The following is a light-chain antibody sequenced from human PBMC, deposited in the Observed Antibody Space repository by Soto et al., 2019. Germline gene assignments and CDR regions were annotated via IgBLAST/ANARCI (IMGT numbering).Light chain of an antibody. CDR2: KVS. J-gene: IGKJ1*01. CDR1: QSLVYCDGNTY. CDR3: MQGTDWPLAWT. Sequence: DVVMTQSPLSLPVTLGQPASISCRSSQSLVYCDGNTYLNWCQQRPGQSPRRLMYKVSNRASGVPDRFSGSGKGTAFTLKVSRVEAEAVGVDYCMQGTDWPLAWTFGQGTKVDIK. V-gene: IGKV2-30*01.